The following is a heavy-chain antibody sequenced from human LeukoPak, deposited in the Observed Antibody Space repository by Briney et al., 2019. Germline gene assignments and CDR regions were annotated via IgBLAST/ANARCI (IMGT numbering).Heavy chain of an antibody. Sequence: ASVKVSCKASGYTFTGYYMHWVRQAPGQGLEWMGRINPNSGGTNYAQKFQGRVTMTRDTSISTAYMELSRLGSDDTAVYYCARDRQWLVRGAFDIWGQGTMVTVSS. D-gene: IGHD6-19*01. CDR3: ARDRQWLVRGAFDI. CDR1: GYTFTGYY. CDR2: INPNSGGT. V-gene: IGHV1-2*06. J-gene: IGHJ3*02.